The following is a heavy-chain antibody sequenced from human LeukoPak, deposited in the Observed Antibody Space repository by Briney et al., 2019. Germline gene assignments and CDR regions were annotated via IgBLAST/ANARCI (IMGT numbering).Heavy chain of an antibody. CDR3: ATRRSRDYYDSSGYYSFDY. CDR2: FDPEDSET. Sequence: ASVKVSCTVSGYTLTELSMHWVRQAPGKGLEWMGGFDPEDSETIYAQKFQGRVTMTEDTSTDTAYMELSSLRSEDTAVYYCATRRSRDYYDSSGYYSFDYWGQGTLVTVSS. D-gene: IGHD3-22*01. J-gene: IGHJ4*02. CDR1: GYTLTELS. V-gene: IGHV1-24*01.